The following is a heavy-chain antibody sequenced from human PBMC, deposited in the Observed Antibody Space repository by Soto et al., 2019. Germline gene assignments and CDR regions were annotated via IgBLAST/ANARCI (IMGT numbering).Heavy chain of an antibody. CDR2: IYPGDSDT. CDR1: GYSFTSYW. Sequence: GESLKISCKGSGYSFTSYWIGWVRQMPGKGLEWMGIIYPGDSDTRYSPSFQGQVTISADKSISTAYLQWSSLKASDTAMCYCARHKWCGELSYNYYGMDYWGQGTTVTVSS. J-gene: IGHJ6*02. D-gene: IGHD3-10*01. CDR3: ARHKWCGELSYNYYGMDY. V-gene: IGHV5-51*01.